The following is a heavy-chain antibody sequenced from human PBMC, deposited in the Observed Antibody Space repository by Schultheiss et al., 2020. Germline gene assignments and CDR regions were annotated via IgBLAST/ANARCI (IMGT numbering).Heavy chain of an antibody. Sequence: GGSLRLSCAASGFTFSSYAMHWVRQAPGKGLEWVSAISGSGGSTYYADSVKGRFTISRDNAKNSLYLQMNSLRAEDTAVYYCARDLMTTNAFDIWGQGTTVNVSS. D-gene: IGHD4-17*01. J-gene: IGHJ3*02. CDR3: ARDLMTTNAFDI. CDR2: ISGSGGST. V-gene: IGHV3-21*01. CDR1: GFTFSSYA.